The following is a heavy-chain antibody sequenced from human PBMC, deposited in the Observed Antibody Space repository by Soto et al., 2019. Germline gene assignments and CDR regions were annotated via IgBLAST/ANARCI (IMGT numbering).Heavy chain of an antibody. J-gene: IGHJ4*02. CDR3: AKVGDYGDYVCY. CDR2: ISYDGSNK. D-gene: IGHD4-17*01. V-gene: IGHV3-30*18. CDR1: GFSFSSYG. Sequence: PGGSLRLSCAASGFSFSSYGMHWVRQAPGKGLEWVAVISYDGSNKYYADSVKGRFTISRDNSKNTLYLQMNSLRAEDTAVYYCAKVGDYGDYVCYWGQGTLVTVSS.